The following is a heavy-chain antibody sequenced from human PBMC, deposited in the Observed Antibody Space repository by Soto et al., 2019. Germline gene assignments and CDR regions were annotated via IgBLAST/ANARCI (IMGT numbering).Heavy chain of an antibody. CDR1: GFNFRNYA. Sequence: GGSLRLSCAASGFNFRNYAMHWVRQAPGKGLEWVAVIWYDGNNKYYADSVKGRFTISRDNSNNTLYVQMTSLRAEDTAVYYCARGLHSLFDYWGQGTLVTVSS. J-gene: IGHJ4*02. CDR2: IWYDGNNK. D-gene: IGHD2-21*01. V-gene: IGHV3-33*01. CDR3: ARGLHSLFDY.